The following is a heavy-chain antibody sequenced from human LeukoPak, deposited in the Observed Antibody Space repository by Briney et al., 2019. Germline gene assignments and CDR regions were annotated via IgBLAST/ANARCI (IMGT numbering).Heavy chain of an antibody. CDR3: ARDNYSGSRYFDH. CDR1: GFTFSSYS. V-gene: IGHV3-21*01. CDR2: ISSSSSYI. J-gene: IGHJ4*02. D-gene: IGHD1-26*01. Sequence: GGSLRLSCAASGFTFSSYSMNWVRQAPGKGLEWVSSISSSSSYIYYADSVKGRFTISRDNAKNSLYLQMNSLRAEDTAIYYCARDNYSGSRYFDHWGQGTLVTVSS.